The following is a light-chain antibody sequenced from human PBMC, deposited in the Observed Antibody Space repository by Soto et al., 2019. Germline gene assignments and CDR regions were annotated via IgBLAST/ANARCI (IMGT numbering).Light chain of an antibody. Sequence: EIVLTQSPGTLSSSPGGRATLSCRASQSVTNNYLAWYQQKRGQAPRLLIWGASIRAADLPDRFSGGGSGTDFTLTISRLEAEDVEIYYCHKYGSSQGSLGQGTKV. CDR2: GAS. CDR3: HKYGSSQGS. V-gene: IGKV3-20*01. J-gene: IGKJ1*01. CDR1: QSVTNNY.